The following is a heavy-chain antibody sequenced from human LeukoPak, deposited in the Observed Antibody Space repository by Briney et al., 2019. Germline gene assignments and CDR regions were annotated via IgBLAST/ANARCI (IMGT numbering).Heavy chain of an antibody. D-gene: IGHD2-21*02. V-gene: IGHV3-21*01. CDR3: ARACGGDCYLSDY. J-gene: IGHJ4*02. Sequence: GGSLRLSCAASGFTFSSYSMNWVRQAPGKGLEWVSSISTSSSNIYYADSAKGRFTISRDNAKNSLYLQMNSLRAEDTAVYYCARACGGDCYLSDYWGQGTLVTVSS. CDR1: GFTFSSYS. CDR2: ISTSSSNI.